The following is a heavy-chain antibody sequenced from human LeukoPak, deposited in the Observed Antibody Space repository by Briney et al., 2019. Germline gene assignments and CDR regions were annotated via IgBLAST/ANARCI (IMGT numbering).Heavy chain of an antibody. J-gene: IGHJ4*02. CDR1: GFTFSSHS. D-gene: IGHD2-15*01. CDR3: ARGLGYCSGGSCDY. CDR2: ISSSSGYI. Sequence: GGPLRLSCAASGFTFSSHSMHWVRQAPGKGLEWVSSISSSSGYIYYADSVKGRFTISRDNAKNSLYLQMNSLRAEDTAVYYCARGLGYCSGGSCDYWGQGTLVTVSS. V-gene: IGHV3-21*01.